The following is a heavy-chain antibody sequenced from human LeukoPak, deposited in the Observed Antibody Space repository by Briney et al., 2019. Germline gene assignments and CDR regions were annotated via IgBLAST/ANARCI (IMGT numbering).Heavy chain of an antibody. J-gene: IGHJ5*02. V-gene: IGHV4-34*01. D-gene: IGHD6-19*01. Sequence: SETLSLTCAVYGGSFSGYYWSWIRQPPGKGLEWIGEINHSGSTNYNPSLKSRVTISVDTSKNQFSLKLSSVTAADTAVYYCARVRAVAGTSYWFDPWGQGTLVTVSS. CDR2: INHSGST. CDR1: GGSFSGYY. CDR3: ARVRAVAGTSYWFDP.